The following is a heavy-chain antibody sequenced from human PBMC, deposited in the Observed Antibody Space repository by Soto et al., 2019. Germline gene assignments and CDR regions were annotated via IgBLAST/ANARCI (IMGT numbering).Heavy chain of an antibody. J-gene: IGHJ4*02. D-gene: IGHD3-22*01. CDR3: EAANFDGSGYYGDY. CDR2: IWYDGSEE. Sequence: QVQLVESGGGVVQPGRSLRLSCVASGFTFRNYGMNWVRQVPGKGLEWLALIWYDGSEEYYADSVKGRFTISRDNSKNTLYLQINSLRAEDTAVYYCEAANFDGSGYYGDYWGQGTLVTVSS. CDR1: GFTFRNYG. V-gene: IGHV3-33*01.